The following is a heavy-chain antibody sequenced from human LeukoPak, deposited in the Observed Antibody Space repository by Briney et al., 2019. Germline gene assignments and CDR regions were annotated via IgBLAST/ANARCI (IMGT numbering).Heavy chain of an antibody. V-gene: IGHV4-34*01. Sequence: SETLSLTCTVSGGSISSYYWSWIRQPPGKGLEWIGEINHSGSTNYNPSLKSRVTISVDTSKNQFSLKLSSVTAADTAVYYCARGGYSYYDFWSGYSYYFDYWGQGTLVTVSS. CDR1: GGSISSYY. CDR3: ARGGYSYYDFWSGYSYYFDY. D-gene: IGHD3-3*01. CDR2: INHSGST. J-gene: IGHJ4*02.